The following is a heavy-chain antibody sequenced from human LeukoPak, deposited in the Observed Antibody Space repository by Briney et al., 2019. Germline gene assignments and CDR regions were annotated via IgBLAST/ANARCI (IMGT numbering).Heavy chain of an antibody. V-gene: IGHV4-59*12. CDR3: ARVLAYYWGSRAEPPRWSDP. J-gene: IGHJ5*02. Sequence: SETLSFNSSGYAGSISSYFWSWIRQPPGMGLKWIGNVYDIVSTNYNPSLKRLVTISVDTSRTQYMLRLSSVTAADTAVYYWARVLAYYWGSRAEPPRWSDPGGQGTPATVS. D-gene: IGHD3-16*01. CDR2: VYDIVST. CDR1: AGSISSYF.